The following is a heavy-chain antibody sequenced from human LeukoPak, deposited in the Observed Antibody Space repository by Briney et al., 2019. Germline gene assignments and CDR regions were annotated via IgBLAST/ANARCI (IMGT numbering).Heavy chain of an antibody. CDR1: GFTFSSYG. V-gene: IGHV3-30*18. D-gene: IGHD3-10*01. CDR2: ISYDGSIK. J-gene: IGHJ4*02. Sequence: GGSLRLSCAASGFTFSSYGMHWVRQAPGKGLEWVAVISYDGSIKYYADSVKGRFTISRDNSKNTLYLQMNSLRAEDTAVYYCAKTFGNYYGSGSYYADYWGQGTLVTVSS. CDR3: AKTFGNYYGSGSYYADY.